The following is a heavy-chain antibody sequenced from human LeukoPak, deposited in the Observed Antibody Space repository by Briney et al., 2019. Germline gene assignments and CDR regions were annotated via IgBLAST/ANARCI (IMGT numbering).Heavy chain of an antibody. J-gene: IGHJ4*02. D-gene: IGHD2-21*01. CDR1: GFTFSSYD. Sequence: PGGSLRLSCAASGFTFSSYDMHWVRQPTGKGLEWVSAIGTAGDTYYSHSVKGRFTISRDNARNTVYLQMNSLRAEDTAVYYCARERGVSHPFDHWGQGTLVTVSS. V-gene: IGHV3-13*01. CDR2: IGTAGDT. CDR3: ARERGVSHPFDH.